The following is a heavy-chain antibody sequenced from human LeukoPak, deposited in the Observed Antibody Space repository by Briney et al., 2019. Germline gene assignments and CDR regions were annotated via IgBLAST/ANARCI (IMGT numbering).Heavy chain of an antibody. Sequence: GGSLRLSCAVSGFTFSSYRMNWVRQAPGKGLEWVSSISSSSNYIYYADSMKGRFTISRDNAKNSLYLQMNSLRAEDTAVYYCARSIVGATDYWGQGTLVTVSS. J-gene: IGHJ4*02. D-gene: IGHD1-26*01. CDR3: ARSIVGATDY. CDR2: ISSSSNYI. CDR1: GFTFSSYR. V-gene: IGHV3-21*06.